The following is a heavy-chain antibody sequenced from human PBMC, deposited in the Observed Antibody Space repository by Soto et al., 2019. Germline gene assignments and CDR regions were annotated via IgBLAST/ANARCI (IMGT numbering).Heavy chain of an antibody. D-gene: IGHD3-9*01. CDR1: GFTFTSSA. V-gene: IGHV1-58*01. J-gene: IGHJ4*02. CDR2: IVVGSGNT. CDR3: AALYYSPRISHHPSILNFDY. Sequence: ASVQVSCKASGFTFTSSAVQWVRQARGQRLEWIGWIVVGSGNTNYAQKFQERVTITRDMSTSTAYMELSSLRSEDTAVYYCAALYYSPRISHHPSILNFDYWGREPWSPSP.